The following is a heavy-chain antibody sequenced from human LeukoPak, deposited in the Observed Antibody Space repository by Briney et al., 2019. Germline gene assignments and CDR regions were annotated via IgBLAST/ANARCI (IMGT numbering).Heavy chain of an antibody. V-gene: IGHV3-7*03. J-gene: IGHJ6*02. CDR1: GFTFSSYW. Sequence: GGSLRLSCAASGFTFSSYWMNWARQAPEKGLEWVASINHNGNVNYYVDSVKGRFTISRDNAKNSLYLQMSNLRAEDTAVYFCARGGGLAVGGQGATVTVSS. CDR2: INHNGNVN. D-gene: IGHD3-16*01. CDR3: ARGGGLAV.